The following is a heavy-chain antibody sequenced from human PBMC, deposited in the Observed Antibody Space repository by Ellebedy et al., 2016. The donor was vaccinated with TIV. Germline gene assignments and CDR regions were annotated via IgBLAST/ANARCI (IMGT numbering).Heavy chain of an antibody. CDR2: IATAGDP. Sequence: GESLKISCAASGFTFSSYDMHWVRQGTGKGLEWVSTIATAGDPYYPGSVRGRFTISRENAKNSLYLQMNSLRAGDTAVYYCARGPYCSGGSCYSSGYFQHWGQGTLVTVSS. CDR1: GFTFSSYD. V-gene: IGHV3-13*05. CDR3: ARGPYCSGGSCYSSGYFQH. D-gene: IGHD2-15*01. J-gene: IGHJ1*01.